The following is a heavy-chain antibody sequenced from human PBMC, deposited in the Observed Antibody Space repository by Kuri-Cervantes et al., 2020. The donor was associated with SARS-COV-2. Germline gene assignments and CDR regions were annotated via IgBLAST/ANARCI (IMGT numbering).Heavy chain of an antibody. V-gene: IGHV6-1*01. CDR2: TYYRSRWYN. CDR1: GDSVSSNNAA. D-gene: IGHD6-13*01. J-gene: IGHJ4*02. CDR3: AGGWAIDH. Sequence: LRLSCAISGDSVSSNNAAWNWIRQSPSRGLEWLGRTYYRSRWYNDYALSVQSRITTNPDTSKNQFSLHLNSVTPEDTAVYYCAGGWAIDHWGQGTLVTVSS.